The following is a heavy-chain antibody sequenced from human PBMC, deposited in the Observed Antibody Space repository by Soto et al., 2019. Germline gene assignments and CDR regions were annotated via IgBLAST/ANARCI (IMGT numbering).Heavy chain of an antibody. CDR2: INAGNGNT. CDR3: AREVVPAAIASNNNDYYSVMDV. Sequence: ASVKVSCKASGYTFTIYAMHCLRQAPGQRLEWMGWINAGNGNTKYSQKFQGRVTITRDTSASTAYMELSSLRSEDTAVYYCAREVVPAAIASNNNDYYSVMDVWGQGTTVLVSS. V-gene: IGHV1-3*01. CDR1: GYTFTIYA. D-gene: IGHD2-2*02. J-gene: IGHJ6*02.